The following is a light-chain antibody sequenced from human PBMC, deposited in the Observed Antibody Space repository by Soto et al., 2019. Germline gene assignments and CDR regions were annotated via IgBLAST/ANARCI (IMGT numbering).Light chain of an antibody. J-gene: IGLJ2*01. CDR2: DTV. V-gene: IGLV7-46*01. Sequence: QAVVTQEPSLTVSPGGTVTLTWGSTTGAVTSGHYPYWFQQQPVQAPRTLIYDTVNRESWEPARFSGSLLGGKAALTLSGAQPEDEAEYYCMLSYNAAGVLGGGTKLTVL. CDR3: MLSYNAAGV. CDR1: TGAVTSGHY.